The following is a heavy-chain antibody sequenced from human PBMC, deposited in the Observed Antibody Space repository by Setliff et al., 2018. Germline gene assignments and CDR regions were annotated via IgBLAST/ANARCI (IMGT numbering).Heavy chain of an antibody. CDR1: GYTFTSYG. D-gene: IGHD6-13*01. CDR2: ISAYNGDT. V-gene: IGHV1-18*01. CDR3: ARVGSSSWLHPDVYYYYGMDV. J-gene: IGHJ6*02. Sequence: ASVKVSCKASGYTFTSYGISWVRQAPGQGLEWMGWISAYNGDTNYAQKLQGRVTMTTDTSTSTAYMELRSLRSDDTAVYYCARVGSSSWLHPDVYYYYGMDVWGQGTTVTVSS.